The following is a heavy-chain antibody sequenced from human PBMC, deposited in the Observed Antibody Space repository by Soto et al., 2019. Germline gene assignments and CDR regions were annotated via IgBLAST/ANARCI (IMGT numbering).Heavy chain of an antibody. V-gene: IGHV3-7*03. CDR1: GFISPNYW. Sequence: EVQLMESGGGLVQPGGSLRVSCEVSGFISPNYWMTWVRQAAGKGLEWVANINEDGTKKNYADSVRGRFTISRDNPKNSLSLQRKNVRAKDAPVYYCVRDTTPCYDSSESWYDALDIWGQGTKVTVSS. D-gene: IGHD3-22*01. CDR3: VRDTTPCYDSSESWYDALDI. CDR2: INEDGTKK. J-gene: IGHJ3*02.